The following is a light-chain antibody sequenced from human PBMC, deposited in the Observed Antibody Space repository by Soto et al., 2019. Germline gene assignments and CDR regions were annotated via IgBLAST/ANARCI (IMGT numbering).Light chain of an antibody. Sequence: EIVLTQSPGTLSLSPGETVTLSCRASQSISSSYVAWFQHKPGQAPRLLIYGASSRAPGIPERFSGSGSGTDFSLTINRLEPEDSAVFYCQQYGYPQLTFGGGTKVDIK. J-gene: IGKJ4*01. V-gene: IGKV3-20*01. CDR2: GAS. CDR3: QQYGYPQLT. CDR1: QSISSSY.